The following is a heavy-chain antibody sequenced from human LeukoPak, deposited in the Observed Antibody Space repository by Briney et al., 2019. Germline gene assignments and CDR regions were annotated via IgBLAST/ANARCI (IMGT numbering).Heavy chain of an antibody. J-gene: IGHJ4*02. CDR1: GGSTSSSSYY. D-gene: IGHD5-18*01. CDR2: VYYIGST. CDR3: ARLSVDTAMVPYFDY. V-gene: IGHV4-61*05. Sequence: SETLSLTCTVSGGSTSSSSYYWSWIRQPPGKGLEWIGYVYYIGSTNYNPSLKSRVTISVDTSKNQFSLKLSSVTAADTAVYYCARLSVDTAMVPYFDYWGQGTLVTVS.